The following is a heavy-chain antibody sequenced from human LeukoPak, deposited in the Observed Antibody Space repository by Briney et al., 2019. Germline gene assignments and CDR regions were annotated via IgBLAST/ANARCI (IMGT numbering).Heavy chain of an antibody. CDR2: IKHDGSEK. J-gene: IGHJ4*02. CDR3: ATDRGWRTSGYYLYYFEY. CDR1: GFTLSSYW. D-gene: IGHD3-3*01. V-gene: IGHV3-7*01. Sequence: GGSLRLSCAASGFTLSSYWMSWVRQAPGKGLEWVASIKHDGSEKYYVDSVRGRFTISRDNIMNSLYLQMSSLRAEDTAVYYCATDRGWRTSGYYLYYFEYWGQGTLVTYSS.